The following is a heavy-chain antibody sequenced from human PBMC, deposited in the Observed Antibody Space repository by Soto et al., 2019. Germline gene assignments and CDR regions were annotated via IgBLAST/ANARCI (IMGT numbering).Heavy chain of an antibody. D-gene: IGHD2-21*01. V-gene: IGHV1-3*01. CDR2: IAPGNGNT. J-gene: IGHJ4*02. Sequence: ASVKVSCKASGHTFTDSAIHWVRQAPGQSLELLGWIAPGNGNTKYSQKFQGRVTITRDTSATTAYMDLSSLRSEDTAVYYCAKGSRMWTPDYWGQGTLVTVSS. CDR3: AKGSRMWTPDY. CDR1: GHTFTDSA.